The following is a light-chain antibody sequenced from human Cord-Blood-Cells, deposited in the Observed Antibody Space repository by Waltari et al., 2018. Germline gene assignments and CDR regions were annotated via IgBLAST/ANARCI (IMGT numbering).Light chain of an antibody. J-gene: IGKJ3*01. CDR1: QSVSSSY. V-gene: IGKV3-20*01. CDR2: CAA. Sequence: EIVLTQSPGTLSLSPGERATLSCRASQSVSSSYLAWYQQKPGQAPRLLIYCAASRATDIPDRFRGSGSGTDFTLTISRLGPEDFAVYYCQQYGSSPLTFGPGTKVDIK. CDR3: QQYGSSPLT.